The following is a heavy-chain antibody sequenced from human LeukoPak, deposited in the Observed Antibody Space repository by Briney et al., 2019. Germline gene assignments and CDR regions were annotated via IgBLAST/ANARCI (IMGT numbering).Heavy chain of an antibody. V-gene: IGHV3-66*01. CDR3: ARDRSGSYTY. J-gene: IGHJ4*02. D-gene: IGHD1-26*01. CDR1: GFTFSSYS. CDR2: VYSGGNT. Sequence: PGGSLRLSCAASGFTFSSYSMNWVRQAQGKGLEWVSIVYSGGNTYYADSVKGRFTISRDNSKNTLYLQMNSLRAEDTAVYYCARDRSGSYTYWGQGTLVTVSS.